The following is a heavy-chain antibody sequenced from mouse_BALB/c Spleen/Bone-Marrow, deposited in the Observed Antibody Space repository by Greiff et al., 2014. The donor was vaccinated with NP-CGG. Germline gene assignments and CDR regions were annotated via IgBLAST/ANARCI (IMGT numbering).Heavy chain of an antibody. J-gene: IGHJ4*01. CDR3: TTYRYDEDAMDY. CDR2: IYPGNSEI. V-gene: IGHV1-5*01. D-gene: IGHD2-12*01. CDR1: GYSFTSYW. Sequence: EVKLEESGTVLPRPGTSVRMSCKASGYSFTSYWMHWVKQRPGQGLEWIGAIYPGNSEISYNQKFKGKAKLTAVTSASTAYMELSSLTNEDSAVYYCTTYRYDEDAMDYWGQGTSVTVSS.